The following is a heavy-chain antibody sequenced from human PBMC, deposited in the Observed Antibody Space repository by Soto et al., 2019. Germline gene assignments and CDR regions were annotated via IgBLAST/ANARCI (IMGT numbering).Heavy chain of an antibody. CDR2: MYYSGSA. Sequence: QVQLQESGPGLVKPSETLSLTCTVSGGSISPYFWSWIRQPPGKELEYIGYMYYSGSANYNPSLKSRVTTSIDTSKNQISLKLNSVTAADAAVYYCARSGLTFGGVVWGQGTLVTVSS. CDR1: GGSISPYF. D-gene: IGHD3-16*01. V-gene: IGHV4-59*01. CDR3: ARSGLTFGGVV. J-gene: IGHJ4*02.